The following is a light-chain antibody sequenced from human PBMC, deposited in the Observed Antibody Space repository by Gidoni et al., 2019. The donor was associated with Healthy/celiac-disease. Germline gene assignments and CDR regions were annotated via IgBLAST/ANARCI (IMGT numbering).Light chain of an antibody. CDR1: QSVSSK. J-gene: IGKJ5*01. Sequence: EIVMTQSPATLSVSPGERATLSCRASQSVSSKLAWYQQKPGQAPRLLIYGASTRATGIPARFSGSGSGTEFTLTISSLQSEDFAVYYCQQYNNWLLAFXXXTRLEIK. CDR3: QQYNNWLLA. V-gene: IGKV3-15*01. CDR2: GAS.